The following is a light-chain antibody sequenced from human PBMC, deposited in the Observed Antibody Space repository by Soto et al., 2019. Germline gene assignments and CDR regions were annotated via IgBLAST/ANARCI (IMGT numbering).Light chain of an antibody. J-gene: IGLJ1*01. Sequence: QSALTQPASVSGSPGQSITISCIGTSSDVGGYNYVSWYQQYQGKAPKLMIYDVSNRPSGVSSRFSGSKSGNTASLTISGLQAEDEADYYCSSYTSSSTLLFGTGTKLTVL. CDR2: DVS. CDR3: SSYTSSSTLL. CDR1: SSDVGGYNY. V-gene: IGLV2-14*01.